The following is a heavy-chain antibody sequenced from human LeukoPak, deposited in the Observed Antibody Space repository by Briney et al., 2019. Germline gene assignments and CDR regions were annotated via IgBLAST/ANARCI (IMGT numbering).Heavy chain of an antibody. Sequence: TSETLSLTCTVSGGSISRYYWSWIRQPPGKGLEWIGYIYYSGSTSYNPSLESRVTISIDTSKNQFSLRLRSVTAADTAVYYCAGGMFTSPVFWGQGILVTVSP. CDR3: AGGMFTSPVF. V-gene: IGHV4-59*01. CDR2: IYYSGST. D-gene: IGHD3-10*02. J-gene: IGHJ4*02. CDR1: GGSISRYY.